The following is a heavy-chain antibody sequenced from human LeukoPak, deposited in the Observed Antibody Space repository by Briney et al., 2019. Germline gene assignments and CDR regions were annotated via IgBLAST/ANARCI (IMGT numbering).Heavy chain of an antibody. CDR2: MSYDGSNK. CDR3: ARDIEQLTFDY. J-gene: IGHJ4*02. Sequence: GGSLRLSCAASGFTFSSYWMSWVRQAPGKGLEWVAVMSYDGSNKYYADSVKGRFTISRDNSKNTLYLQMNSLRAEDTAVYYCARDIEQLTFDYWGQGTLVTVSS. D-gene: IGHD6-6*01. CDR1: GFTFSSYW. V-gene: IGHV3-30*03.